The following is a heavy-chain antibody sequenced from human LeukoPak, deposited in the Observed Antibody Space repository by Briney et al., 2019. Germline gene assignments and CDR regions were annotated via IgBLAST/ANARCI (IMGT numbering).Heavy chain of an antibody. Sequence: PGGSLRLSCAASGFTFSSYSMNWVRQAPGKGLEWVSSISSSSSYIYYADSVKGRFTISRDNAKNSLYLQMNSLRAEDTALYYCAKDASQVRGVRYYYYYMDVWGKGTTVTISS. V-gene: IGHV3-21*04. J-gene: IGHJ6*03. D-gene: IGHD3-10*01. CDR2: ISSSSSYI. CDR1: GFTFSSYS. CDR3: AKDASQVRGVRYYYYYMDV.